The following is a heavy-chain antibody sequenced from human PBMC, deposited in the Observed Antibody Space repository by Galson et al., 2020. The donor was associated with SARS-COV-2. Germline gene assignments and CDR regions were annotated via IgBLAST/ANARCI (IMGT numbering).Heavy chain of an antibody. D-gene: IGHD2-2*01. V-gene: IGHV1-24*01. J-gene: IGHJ5*02. CDR2: FDPEDGET. CDR1: GYTLTELS. CDR3: ATAGQDIVVVPAAHEGRGYNWFDP. Sequence: ASVKVSCKVSGYTLTELSMHWVRQAPGKGLEWMGGFDPEDGETIYAQKFQGRVTMTEDTSTDTAYMELSSLRSEDTAVYYCATAGQDIVVVPAAHEGRGYNWFDPWGQGTLVTVSS.